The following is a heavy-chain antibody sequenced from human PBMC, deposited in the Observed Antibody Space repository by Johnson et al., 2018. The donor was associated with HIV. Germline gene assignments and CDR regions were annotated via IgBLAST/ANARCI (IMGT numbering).Heavy chain of an antibody. J-gene: IGHJ3*02. CDR3: ASCITPDAFDI. Sequence: VQLVESGGGLVQPGGSLRLSCAASKFTFSNYAIHWVRQAPGKGLEWVADIKQDGSEKYYVDSVKGRFTISRDNSNNTRYLQMNSLRAEDTAVYYCASCITPDAFDIWGQGTMVTVSS. CDR2: IKQDGSEK. V-gene: IGHV3-7*05. CDR1: KFTFSNYA. D-gene: IGHD3-10*01.